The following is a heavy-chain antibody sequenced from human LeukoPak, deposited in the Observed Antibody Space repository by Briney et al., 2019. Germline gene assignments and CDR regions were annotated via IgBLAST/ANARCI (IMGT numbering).Heavy chain of an antibody. CDR1: GFTFSSYT. CDR3: ARDYGTGRRDSFDY. CDR2: IGGSGGST. V-gene: IGHV3-23*01. D-gene: IGHD1-14*01. Sequence: GRSLRLSCAASGFTFSSYTMNWVRQAPGKGLEWVSAIGGSGGSTYYADSVKGRFTISRDNSKDTLNLQMNSLRAEDTAVYFCARDYGTGRRDSFDYWGQGTLVTVSS. J-gene: IGHJ4*02.